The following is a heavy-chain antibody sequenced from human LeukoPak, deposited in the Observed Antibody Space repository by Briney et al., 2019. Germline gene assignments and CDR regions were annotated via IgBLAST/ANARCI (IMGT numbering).Heavy chain of an antibody. CDR1: GGSISSYY. CDR2: IHYSGST. V-gene: IGHV4-59*12. Sequence: PSETLSLTCTVSGGSISSYYWSWIRQPPGKGLEWIGYIHYSGSTNYNPSLKSRVTISVDTSKNQFSLNLRSVTAADTAVYYCARRYSTNWYFDLWGRGTLVTVSS. CDR3: ARRYSTNWYFDL. J-gene: IGHJ2*01. D-gene: IGHD6-13*01.